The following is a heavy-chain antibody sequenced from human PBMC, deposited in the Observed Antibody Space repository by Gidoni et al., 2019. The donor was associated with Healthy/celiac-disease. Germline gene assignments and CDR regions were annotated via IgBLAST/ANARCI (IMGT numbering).Heavy chain of an antibody. CDR1: GGTFSSYA. D-gene: IGHD3-16*01. J-gene: IGHJ6*02. V-gene: IGHV1-69*06. CDR3: GGAPHWAYGMDV. Sequence: QVQLVQSGAAVKKPGSSVKVSCKASGGTFSSYAISWVRQAPGQGLEWMGGIIPIFGTANYAQKFQGRVTITADKSTSTAYMELSSLRSEDTAVYYCGGAPHWAYGMDVWGQGTTVTVSS. CDR2: IIPIFGTA.